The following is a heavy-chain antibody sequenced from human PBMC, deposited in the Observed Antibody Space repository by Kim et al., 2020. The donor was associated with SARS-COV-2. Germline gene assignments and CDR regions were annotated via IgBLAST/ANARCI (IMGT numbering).Heavy chain of an antibody. Sequence: GSLRLSCAASGFTFSSYGMHWVRQAPGKGLEWVAVISYDGSNKYYADSVKGRFTISRDNSKNTLYLQMNSLRAEDTAVYYCAKGWGSYSSGSFAEYFQHWGQGTLVTVSS. V-gene: IGHV3-30*18. CDR3: AKGWGSYSSGSFAEYFQH. CDR2: ISYDGSNK. J-gene: IGHJ1*01. CDR1: GFTFSSYG. D-gene: IGHD6-19*01.